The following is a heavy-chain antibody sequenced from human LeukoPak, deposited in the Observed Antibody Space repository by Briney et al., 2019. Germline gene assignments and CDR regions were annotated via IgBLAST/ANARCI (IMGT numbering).Heavy chain of an antibody. J-gene: IGHJ3*02. CDR1: GGSFSGYY. CDR3: ARLVTRGYYDSSGRRIDAFDI. CDR2: INHSGST. Sequence: PSETLSLTCAVYGGSFSGYYWSWIRQPPGKGLEWIGEINHSGSTNYNPSLKSRVTISVDTSKNQFSLKLSSVTAADTAVYYCARLVTRGYYDSSGRRIDAFDIWGQGTMVTVSS. D-gene: IGHD3-22*01. V-gene: IGHV4-34*01.